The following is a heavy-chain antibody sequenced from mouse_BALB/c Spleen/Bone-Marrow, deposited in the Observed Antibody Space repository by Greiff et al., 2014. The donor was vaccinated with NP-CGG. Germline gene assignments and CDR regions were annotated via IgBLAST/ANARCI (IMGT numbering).Heavy chain of an antibody. D-gene: IGHD1-1*01. CDR3: ARHGYYGSRAMDY. V-gene: IGHV5-12-2*01. CDR2: ISNGGGST. J-gene: IGHJ4*01. Sequence: EVQLVESGGGLVQPGGSLKLSCAASGFTFSSYTMSWVRQTPEKRLEWVAYISNGGGSTYYPDTVKGRFTISRDNAKSTLYLQMSSLKSEDTAMYYCARHGYYGSRAMDYWGQGTSITVSS. CDR1: GFTFSSYT.